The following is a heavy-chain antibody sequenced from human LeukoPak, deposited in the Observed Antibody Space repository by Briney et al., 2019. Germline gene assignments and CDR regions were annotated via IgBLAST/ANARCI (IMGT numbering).Heavy chain of an antibody. D-gene: IGHD5-18*01. CDR3: ARGVYNYGSDCYFDL. J-gene: IGHJ2*01. V-gene: IGHV4-34*01. CDR1: GGSFSGYY. Sequence: SATLSLTCAVYGGSFSGYYWSWIRQPPGKGLEWIGEINHSGSTTYNPSLKSRVTISVDTSKNQFSLKLTSVTAADTAVYYCARGVYNYGSDCYFDLWGRGTLVTVSS. CDR2: INHSGST.